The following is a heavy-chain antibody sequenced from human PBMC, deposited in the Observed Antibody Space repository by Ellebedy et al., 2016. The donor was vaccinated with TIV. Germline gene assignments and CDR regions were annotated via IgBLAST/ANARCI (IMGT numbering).Heavy chain of an antibody. D-gene: IGHD6-13*01. CDR2: INQDGNEK. J-gene: IGHJ3*02. Sequence: GESLKISCEGSGFTFSSYWMSWVRQAPGKGLEWVADINQDGNEKYYLDSVKGRFTISRDNGKKSLHLQMNSLRAEDTATYDCASRSWYKHPDAFDIWGQGTMVIVSS. CDR3: ASRSWYKHPDAFDI. CDR1: GFTFSSYW. V-gene: IGHV3-7*01.